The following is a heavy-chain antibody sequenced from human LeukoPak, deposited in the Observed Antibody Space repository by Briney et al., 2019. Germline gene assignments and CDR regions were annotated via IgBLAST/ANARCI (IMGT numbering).Heavy chain of an antibody. CDR3: ARDGGVEYYDSSNYYDY. D-gene: IGHD3-22*01. J-gene: IGHJ4*02. CDR2: ISYDGSNK. V-gene: IGHV3-30*04. CDR1: GFTFSSYA. Sequence: GGSLRLSCAASGFTFSSYAMHWVRQAPGKGLEWVAVISYDGSNKYYADSVKGRFTISRDNSKNTLYLKMNSLRGEDTAVYYCARDGGVEYYDSSNYYDYWGQGTLVTVSS.